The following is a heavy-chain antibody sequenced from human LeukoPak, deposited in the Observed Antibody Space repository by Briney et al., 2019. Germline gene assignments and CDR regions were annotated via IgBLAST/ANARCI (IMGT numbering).Heavy chain of an antibody. D-gene: IGHD3-16*01. CDR3: AKLGGHPLHNYYVGV. J-gene: IGHJ6*03. V-gene: IGHV3-23*01. CDR1: GFSFSRYA. CDR2: ILDSGYST. Sequence: GVCLRVSCAASGFSFSRYAMSWVRQAPGKGLEWVSGILDSGYSTYYANSVKGRFTISRDNSNNTLYLQVNSLRAEDTAVYYCAKLGGHPLHNYYVGVWGKGTTVAVSS.